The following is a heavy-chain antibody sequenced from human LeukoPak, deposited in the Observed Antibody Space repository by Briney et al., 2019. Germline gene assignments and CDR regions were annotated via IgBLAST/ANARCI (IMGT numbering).Heavy chain of an antibody. D-gene: IGHD2-2*01. CDR2: IYYSGST. V-gene: IGHV4-39*07. Sequence: PSETLSLTCTVSGGSISSSSYYWGWIRQPPGKGLEWIGSIYYSGSTYYNPSLKSRVTISVDTSKNQFSLKLSSVTAADTAVYYCARASSYCSSTSCYWGVVSYNWFDPWGQGTLVTVSS. CDR1: GGSISSSSYY. CDR3: ARASSYCSSTSCYWGVVSYNWFDP. J-gene: IGHJ5*02.